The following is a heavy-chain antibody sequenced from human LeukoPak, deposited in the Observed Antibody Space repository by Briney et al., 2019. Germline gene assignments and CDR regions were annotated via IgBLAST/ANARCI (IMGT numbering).Heavy chain of an antibody. J-gene: IGHJ5*02. V-gene: IGHV3-48*03. CDR2: ISSSGSTI. D-gene: IGHD3-10*01. CDR3: ARVAFDYGSGHGWFDP. CDR1: GFTFSSYE. Sequence: GGSLRLSCAASGFTFSSYEMNWVRQAPGKGLEWVSYISSSGSTIYYADSVKGRFTISRDNAKNSLYLQMNSLRAEDTAVYYCARVAFDYGSGHGWFDPWGQGTLVTVSS.